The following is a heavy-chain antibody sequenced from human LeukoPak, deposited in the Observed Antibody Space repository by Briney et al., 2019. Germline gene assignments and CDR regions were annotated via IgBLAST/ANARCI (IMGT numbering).Heavy chain of an antibody. CDR3: ARARLFDY. V-gene: IGHV3-7*01. CDR1: GFTFSNYW. CDR2: IKQDGSEK. Sequence: GGSLRLSCAASGFTFSNYWMSWVRQAPGKGLEWVANIKQDGSEKYYVDSVKGRFTISRDNAKNSLYLQMSSLTADDTALYYCARARLFDYWGQGTLVTVSS. J-gene: IGHJ4*02.